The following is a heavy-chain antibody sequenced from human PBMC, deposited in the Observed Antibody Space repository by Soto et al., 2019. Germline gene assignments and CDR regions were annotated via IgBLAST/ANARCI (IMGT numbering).Heavy chain of an antibody. CDR3: ARDYLVPAAIRYYYGMDV. J-gene: IGHJ6*02. Sequence: EVQLVESGGGLVKPGGSLRLSCAASGFTFSSYSMNWVRQAPGKGLEWVSSISSSSSYIYYADSVKGRFTISRDNAKNSLYLQMNSLRAEDTAVYYCARDYLVPAAIRYYYGMDVWGQGTTVTVSS. D-gene: IGHD2-2*01. CDR1: GFTFSSYS. CDR2: ISSSSSYI. V-gene: IGHV3-21*01.